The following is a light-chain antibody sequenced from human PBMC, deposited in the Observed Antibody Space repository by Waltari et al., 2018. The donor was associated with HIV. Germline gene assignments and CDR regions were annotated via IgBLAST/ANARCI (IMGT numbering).Light chain of an antibody. CDR1: SSDVGGYNY. V-gene: IGLV2-11*01. J-gene: IGLJ1*01. Sequence: QSALTQPRSVSGTPGQSVTISCTGTSSDVGGYNYVSWYQQHPGKAPEVRIYDVSKRPSGVPDRFAGSMSGNTASLTISGLQAEDEADYYCSSYAGSYTYVFVTGTKVTVL. CDR3: SSYAGSYTYV. CDR2: DVS.